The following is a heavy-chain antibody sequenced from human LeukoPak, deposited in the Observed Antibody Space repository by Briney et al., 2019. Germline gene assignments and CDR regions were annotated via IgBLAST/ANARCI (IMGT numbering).Heavy chain of an antibody. Sequence: GGSLRLSCAASGFTVSSNYVSWVRQAPGKGLVWVSRINSGGSSTSSADSVEGRFTISRDNTKNTLYLQMNSLRAEDTAVYYCARGTSGYGYDAFDIWGQGTMVTVST. CDR2: INSGGSST. V-gene: IGHV3-74*01. CDR1: GFTVSSNY. J-gene: IGHJ3*02. CDR3: ARGTSGYGYDAFDI. D-gene: IGHD5-12*01.